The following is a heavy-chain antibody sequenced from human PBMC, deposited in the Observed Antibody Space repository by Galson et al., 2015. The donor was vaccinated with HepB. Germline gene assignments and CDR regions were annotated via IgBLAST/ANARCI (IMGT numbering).Heavy chain of an antibody. D-gene: IGHD3-10*01. V-gene: IGHV5-51*03. Sequence: QSGAEVKNPGESLKLSCKASGYSFTPYWIAWVRQTPGKGLEWMGIIYPGASDTRYSPSFPGQVTISADKATNTAVLQWSSLKASDTAMYYCVRRDTTIRGGHGMDVWGQGTTVIVSS. CDR1: GYSFTPYW. CDR3: VRRDTTIRGGHGMDV. CDR2: IYPGASDT. J-gene: IGHJ6*02.